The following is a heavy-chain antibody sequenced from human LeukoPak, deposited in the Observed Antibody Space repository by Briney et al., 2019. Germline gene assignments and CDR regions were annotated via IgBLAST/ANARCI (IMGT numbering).Heavy chain of an antibody. CDR3: ARESDRYCSGTSCPNWYDP. J-gene: IGHJ5*02. V-gene: IGHV4-39*07. Sequence: SETLSLTCTVSGGSITSSYYYWGWIRQPPGTGLEWIGSIYYSGSTYYNPSLKSRVTISVDTSKNQFSLKLNSVTAADTAVYYCARESDRYCSGTSCPNWYDPWGQGTLVTVSS. D-gene: IGHD2-2*01. CDR2: IYYSGST. CDR1: GGSITSSYYY.